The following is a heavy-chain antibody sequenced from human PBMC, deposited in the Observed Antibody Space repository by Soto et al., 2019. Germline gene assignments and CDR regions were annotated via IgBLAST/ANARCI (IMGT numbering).Heavy chain of an antibody. J-gene: IGHJ5*02. CDR1: GYTFTSYG. CDR2: ISAYNGNT. CDR3: ARDLAGAGPRWFDI. D-gene: IGHD6-19*01. Sequence: ASLKVSCKASGYTFTSYGISWVRQAPGQGLEWMGWISAYNGNTNYAQKLQGRVTMTTDTSTSTAYMELRSLRSDDTAVYYCARDLAGAGPRWFDIWGQGTLVTVSS. V-gene: IGHV1-18*01.